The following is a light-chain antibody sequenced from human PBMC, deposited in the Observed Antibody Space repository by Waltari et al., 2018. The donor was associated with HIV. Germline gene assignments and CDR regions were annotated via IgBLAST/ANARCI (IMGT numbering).Light chain of an antibody. CDR1: SSDVGGYNS. Sequence: QSALTQPASVSGSPGQSITISCTGTSSDVGGYNSVAWYQQHPGKAPRLIIYDVTNRASGVSNRFSGSKSGNTASLTISGLQADDEADYYCKSKTSSTTPCVFGTGTKVTVL. J-gene: IGLJ1*01. CDR2: DVT. V-gene: IGLV2-14*03. CDR3: KSKTSSTTPCV.